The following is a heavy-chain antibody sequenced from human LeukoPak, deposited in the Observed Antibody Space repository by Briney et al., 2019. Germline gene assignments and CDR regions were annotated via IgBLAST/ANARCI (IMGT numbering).Heavy chain of an antibody. D-gene: IGHD3-3*01. CDR1: GFTFGPYA. J-gene: IGHJ4*02. CDR2: IIGNAATI. Sequence: GGSLRLSCTASGFTFGPYAMNWVRQAPGKGLQCVALIIGNAATIAYADSVRGRFTISRDNSKNTLYLQMNSLRVEDTAVYYCVKDRTPDGYYSVDYWGQGILVTVSS. V-gene: IGHV3-23*01. CDR3: VKDRTPDGYYSVDY.